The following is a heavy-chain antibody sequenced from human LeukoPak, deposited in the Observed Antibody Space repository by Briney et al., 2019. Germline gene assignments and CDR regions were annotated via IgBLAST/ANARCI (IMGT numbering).Heavy chain of an antibody. V-gene: IGHV4-59*01. CDR2: IYYSGST. J-gene: IGHJ4*02. CDR1: GGSISSYY. CDR3: ARAGGYGDYDYFDY. D-gene: IGHD4-17*01. Sequence: SETLSLTCTVSGGSISSYYWSWIRQPPGKGLEWIGYIYYSGSTNYNPSLKSRVTISVDTSKNQFSLKLSSVTAAGTAVYYCARAGGYGDYDYFDYWGQGTLVTVSS.